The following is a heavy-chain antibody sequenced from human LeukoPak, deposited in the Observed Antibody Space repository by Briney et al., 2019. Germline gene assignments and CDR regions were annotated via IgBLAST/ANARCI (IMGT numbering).Heavy chain of an antibody. CDR1: GGSFSGYY. D-gene: IGHD3-3*01. V-gene: IGHV4-34*01. CDR2: INHSGST. J-gene: IGHJ4*02. Sequence: PSETLPLTCAVYGGSFSGYYWSWIRQPPGKGLEWIGEINHSGSTNYNPSLKSRVSISVDTSKNQFSLKLSSVTAADTAVYYCARTRQSDFWSGYSSDFDYWGQGTLVTVSS. CDR3: ARTRQSDFWSGYSSDFDY.